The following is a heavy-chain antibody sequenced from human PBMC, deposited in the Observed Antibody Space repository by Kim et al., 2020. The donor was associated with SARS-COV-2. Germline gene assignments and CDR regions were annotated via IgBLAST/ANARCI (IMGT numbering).Heavy chain of an antibody. V-gene: IGHV4-34*01. Sequence: SRKSRVTISVETSKNQFSLKLSSVTAADTAVYYCARAHYGSEYYYYGMDVWGQGTTVTVSS. CDR3: ARAHYGSEYYYYGMDV. J-gene: IGHJ6*02. D-gene: IGHD3-10*01.